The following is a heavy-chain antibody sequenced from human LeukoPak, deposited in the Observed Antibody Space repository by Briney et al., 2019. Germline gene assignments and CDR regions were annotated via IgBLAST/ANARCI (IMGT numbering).Heavy chain of an antibody. D-gene: IGHD2-15*01. J-gene: IGHJ4*02. CDR3: ARGDCSGGSCYLSLTTIDY. V-gene: IGHV3-21*01. CDR2: ISSSSSYI. CDR1: GFTFSSYS. Sequence: PGGSLRLSCAASGFTFSSYSMNWARQAPGKGLEWVSSISSSSSYIYYADSVKGRFTISRDNAKNSLYLQMNSLRAEDTAVYYCARGDCSGGSCYLSLTTIDYWGQGTLVTVSS.